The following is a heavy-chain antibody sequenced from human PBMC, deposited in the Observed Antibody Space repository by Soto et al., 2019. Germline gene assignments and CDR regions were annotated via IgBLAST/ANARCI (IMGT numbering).Heavy chain of an antibody. Sequence: GGSLRLSCAASGFTFSSYWMHWVRQAPGKGLVWVSRINTDGSTTTYADSVKGRFTISRDNAQNTLYLQMNSLRAEDTAVYYCVRSRRVATTLDYWGQGTLVTVSS. CDR2: INTDGSTT. CDR3: VRSRRVATTLDY. D-gene: IGHD5-12*01. J-gene: IGHJ4*02. CDR1: GFTFSSYW. V-gene: IGHV3-74*01.